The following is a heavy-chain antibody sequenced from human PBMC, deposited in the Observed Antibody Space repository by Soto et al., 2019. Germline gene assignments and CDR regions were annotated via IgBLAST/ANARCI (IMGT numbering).Heavy chain of an antibody. J-gene: IGHJ5*02. CDR2: INGGNGNT. CDR3: ARVVPGAEAWFGP. Sequence: ASVKVSCKASGYTFTNYAMHWVRQAPGQRLEWVGWINGGNGNTKYSQKFRDRVTITRDTSASTAYMELSSLTSEDAGVYYCARVVPGAEAWFGPWGQGTLVTVSS. V-gene: IGHV1-3*01. CDR1: GYTFTNYA. D-gene: IGHD2-2*01.